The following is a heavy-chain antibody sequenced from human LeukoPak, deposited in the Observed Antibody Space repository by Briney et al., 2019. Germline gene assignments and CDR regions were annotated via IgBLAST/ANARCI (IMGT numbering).Heavy chain of an antibody. V-gene: IGHV4-34*01. CDR1: GGSFSGYY. CDR3: ASYDILNGYNGFDM. CDR2: INHSGST. D-gene: IGHD3-9*01. Sequence: PSETLSLTCAVYGGSFSGYYWSWIRQPPGKGLEWIGEINHSGSTNYNPSLKSRVTISADTSKNQFSLKLSSVTAADTAVYYCASYDILNGYNGFDMWGQGTMVTVSS. J-gene: IGHJ3*02.